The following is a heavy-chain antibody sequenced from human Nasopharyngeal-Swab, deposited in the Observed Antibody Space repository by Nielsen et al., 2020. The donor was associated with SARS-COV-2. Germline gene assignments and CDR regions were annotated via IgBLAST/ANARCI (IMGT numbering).Heavy chain of an antibody. CDR1: GFTFSTYA. CDR2: ISSSSSYI. J-gene: IGHJ6*02. V-gene: IGHV3-21*01. CDR3: ASPPSFPW. Sequence: GESLKISCAVSGFTFSTYAMNWVRQAPGKGLEWVSSISSSSSYIYYADSVKGRFTISRDNAKNSLYLQMNSLRAEDTAVYYCASPPSFPWWGQGTTVTVSS.